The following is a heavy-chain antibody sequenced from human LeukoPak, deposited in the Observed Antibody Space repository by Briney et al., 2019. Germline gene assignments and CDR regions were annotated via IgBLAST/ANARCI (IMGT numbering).Heavy chain of an antibody. J-gene: IGHJ3*02. CDR1: GGSISSYY. D-gene: IGHD2-2*01. CDR3: ARRYQLGYAFDI. CDR2: IYYSGRN. V-gene: IGHV4-59*01. Sequence: SETLSLTCTVSGGSISSYYWSWIRQPPGKGLEGIGYIYYSGRNNYNPSLKSGGTILLKKRKKKLSLKQRTVTAADTAVYYCARRYQLGYAFDIWGQGTMVTVSS.